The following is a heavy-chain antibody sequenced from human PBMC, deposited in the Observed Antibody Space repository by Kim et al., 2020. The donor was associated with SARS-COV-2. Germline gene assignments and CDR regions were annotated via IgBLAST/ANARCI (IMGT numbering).Heavy chain of an antibody. D-gene: IGHD6-19*01. Sequence: GGSLRLSCAASGFTFSSYSMNWVRQAPGKGLEWVSYISSSSSTIYYADSVKGRFTISRDNAKNSLYLQMNSLRDEDTAVYYCARLPWMAGPAHYYYYMDVWGKGTTVTVSS. CDR3: ARLPWMAGPAHYYYYMDV. CDR1: GFTFSSYS. CDR2: ISSSSSTI. J-gene: IGHJ6*03. V-gene: IGHV3-48*02.